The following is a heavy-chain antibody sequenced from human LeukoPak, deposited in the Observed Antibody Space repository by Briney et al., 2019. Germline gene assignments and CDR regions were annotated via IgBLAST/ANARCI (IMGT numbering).Heavy chain of an antibody. V-gene: IGHV3-30*04. Sequence: GGSLRLSCAASGFIFSTSGVQWVRQAPGKGLEWMAVISKDGRKNHYADSVKGRFTISRDNSKSTLFLKMNSLRPEDTAIYYCARDLLNYGSAYYDVGIFDSWGQGTLVTVSS. J-gene: IGHJ4*02. CDR2: ISKDGRKN. D-gene: IGHD3-10*01. CDR3: ARDLLNYGSAYYDVGIFDS. CDR1: GFIFSTSG.